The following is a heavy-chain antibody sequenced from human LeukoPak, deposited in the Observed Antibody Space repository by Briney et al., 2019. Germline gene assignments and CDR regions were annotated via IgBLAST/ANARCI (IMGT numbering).Heavy chain of an antibody. Sequence: ASVKVSCKASGYTFTGYYMHWVRQAPGQGLEWMGWINPNSGGTNYAQKFQGRVTMTRDTSISTAHMELSRLRSDDTAVYYCARVKIAALVGYYYYYGMDVWGQGTTVTVSS. V-gene: IGHV1-2*02. CDR1: GYTFTGYY. CDR2: INPNSGGT. D-gene: IGHD6-6*01. CDR3: ARVKIAALVGYYYYYGMDV. J-gene: IGHJ6*02.